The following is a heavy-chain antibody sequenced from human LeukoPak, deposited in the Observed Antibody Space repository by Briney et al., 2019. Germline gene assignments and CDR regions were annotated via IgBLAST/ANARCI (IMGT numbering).Heavy chain of an antibody. D-gene: IGHD2-15*01. J-gene: IGHJ6*02. CDR2: ISGSGGST. Sequence: GRSLRLSCEASGFTFSSYAMSWVRQAPGKGLEWVSAISGSGGSTYYADSVKGRFTISRDNSKNTLYLQMNSLRAEDTAVYYCAKDLCSGGSCYRDYYYGMDVWGQGTTVTVSS. V-gene: IGHV3-23*01. CDR1: GFTFSSYA. CDR3: AKDLCSGGSCYRDYYYGMDV.